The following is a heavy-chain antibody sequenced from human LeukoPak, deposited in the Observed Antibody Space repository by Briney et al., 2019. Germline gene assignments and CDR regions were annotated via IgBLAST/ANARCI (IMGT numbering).Heavy chain of an antibody. V-gene: IGHV3-48*03. J-gene: IGHJ3*01. CDR1: GFTFSSYE. CDR3: TRGHNNSMLINDAFNF. D-gene: IGHD2-21*01. Sequence: GRSLRLSCAASGFTFSSYEMNWIRQAPGKGLEWVASISSSSSTIYYADSVKGRFTISRDNAKNSLYLQMSSLRGDDTALYYCTRGHNNSMLINDAFNFGGERTMLTLSS. CDR2: ISSSSSTI.